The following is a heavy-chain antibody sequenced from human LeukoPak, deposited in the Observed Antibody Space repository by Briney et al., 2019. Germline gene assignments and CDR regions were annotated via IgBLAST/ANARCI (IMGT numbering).Heavy chain of an antibody. Sequence: GRSLRLSCAASGFTFSNYAMHWVRQAPGKGLEWVASLSYDGGNKYYARSVKGRFTISRDSSKNTLYLQMNSLRTEDTAVYYCARAKTSSSRALFDYWGQGTLVTVSS. CDR2: LSYDGGNK. CDR3: ARAKTSSSRALFDY. CDR1: GFTFSNYA. D-gene: IGHD6-13*01. V-gene: IGHV3-30-3*01. J-gene: IGHJ4*02.